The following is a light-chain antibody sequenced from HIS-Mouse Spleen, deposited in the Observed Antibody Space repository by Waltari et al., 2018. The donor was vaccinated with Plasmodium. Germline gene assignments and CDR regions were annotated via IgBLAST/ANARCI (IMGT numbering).Light chain of an antibody. CDR3: YSTDSSGNHRV. Sequence: SYELTQTPSVSVYPGQTARITCSGAALPKKYVYWYQQKSGQAPVLVIYEDSKRPSGIPERFSGSSSGTMATLTISGAQVEDEADYYCYSTDSSGNHRVFGGGTKLTVL. J-gene: IGLJ3*02. CDR1: ALPKKY. V-gene: IGLV3-10*01. CDR2: EDS.